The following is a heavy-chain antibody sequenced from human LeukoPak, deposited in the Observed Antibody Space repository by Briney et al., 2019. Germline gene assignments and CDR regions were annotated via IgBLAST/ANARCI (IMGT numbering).Heavy chain of an antibody. Sequence: SETLSLTCTVSGGSISIFHWSWIRQPAGKGLDWIGRIHSSGSINHNPSLKSRVTLSVDTSKNQFSLQLNSVTPEDAAVYYCARDPSGPWGQGTLVTVSS. D-gene: IGHD1-14*01. CDR2: IHSSGSI. J-gene: IGHJ5*02. CDR3: ARDPSGP. V-gene: IGHV4-4*07. CDR1: GGSISIFH.